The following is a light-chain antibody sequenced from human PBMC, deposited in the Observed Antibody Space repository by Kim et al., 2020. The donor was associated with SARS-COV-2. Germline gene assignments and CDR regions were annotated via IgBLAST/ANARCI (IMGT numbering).Light chain of an antibody. Sequence: EIVLTQSPATLSLSPGERATLSCRASQSVKSYLAWYQQKPGQPPRLLIYGASNRATGIPARFSGSGSGTDFTLTISSLEPEDFAVYYCQRRSGWPPILTFGPGTKVDIK. V-gene: IGKV3-11*01. J-gene: IGKJ3*01. CDR3: QRRSGWPPILT. CDR2: GAS. CDR1: QSVKSY.